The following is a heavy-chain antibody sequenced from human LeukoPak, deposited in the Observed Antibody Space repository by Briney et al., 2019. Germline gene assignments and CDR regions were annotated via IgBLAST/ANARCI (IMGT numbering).Heavy chain of an antibody. V-gene: IGHV1-2*02. CDR1: GYTFTGYY. Sequence: ASVTVSCTASGYTFTGYYIHWVRQAPGQGLEWMAWINPNNGGTNYAQNFQGRVTMTRDTSISTAYMELSRLSSDDTAVYYCALVYYDILTGNYYYYYGMDVWGQGTTVTVSS. J-gene: IGHJ6*02. CDR3: ALVYYDILTGNYYYYYGMDV. CDR2: INPNNGGT. D-gene: IGHD3-9*01.